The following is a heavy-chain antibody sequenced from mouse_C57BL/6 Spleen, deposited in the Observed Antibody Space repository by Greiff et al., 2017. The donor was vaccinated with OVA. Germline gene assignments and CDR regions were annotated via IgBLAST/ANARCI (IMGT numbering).Heavy chain of an antibody. J-gene: IGHJ4*01. Sequence: QVQLQQSGAELVRPGASVTLSCKASGYTFTDYEMHWVKQTPVHGLEWIGAIDPETGGTAYNQKFKGKAILTADKSSSTAYMELRSLTSEDSAVYYGTRNWDGYAMDYWGQGTSVTVSS. CDR3: TRNWDGYAMDY. V-gene: IGHV1-15*01. CDR2: IDPETGGT. CDR1: GYTFTDYE. D-gene: IGHD4-1*01.